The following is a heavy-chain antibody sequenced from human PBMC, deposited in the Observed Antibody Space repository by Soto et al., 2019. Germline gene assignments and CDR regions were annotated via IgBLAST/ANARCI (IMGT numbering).Heavy chain of an antibody. J-gene: IGHJ3*02. CDR3: ARKSSSYSHEAFQI. CDR2: IVPVFGTP. V-gene: IGHV1-69*01. Sequence: QVQLMQSGAEVKKPGSSVKVSCKASGGSFPSDTISWVRQAPGQGLEWLGGIVPVFGTPNHAHKFQGRVTISAHGSTNPAYMELTSLRPEDTDVYYCARKSSSYSHEAFQIWGQGSLGTVSS. CDR1: GGSFPSDT. D-gene: IGHD3-22*01.